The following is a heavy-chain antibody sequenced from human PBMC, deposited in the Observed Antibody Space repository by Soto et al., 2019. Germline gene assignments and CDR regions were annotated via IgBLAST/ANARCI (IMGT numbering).Heavy chain of an antibody. CDR1: GGSFRREA. CDR3: AWGHERGGNSDAFDV. CDR2: ILPIFGTA. D-gene: IGHD1-26*01. V-gene: IGHV1-69*12. J-gene: IGHJ3*01. Sequence: QVQLVQSGAEVKNPGSSVKVSCKASGGSFRREAINWVRQAPGQGPEWMGGILPIFGTADYAQKFQGRVTITANVPTTTAYMELSRMRFEDTAVYYCAWGHERGGNSDAFDVRGQGTLVNVS.